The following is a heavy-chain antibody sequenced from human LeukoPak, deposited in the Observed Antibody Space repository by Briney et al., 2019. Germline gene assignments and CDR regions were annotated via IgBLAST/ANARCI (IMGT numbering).Heavy chain of an antibody. V-gene: IGHV3-9*03. D-gene: IGHD3-16*01. J-gene: IGHJ6*03. CDR2: ITWNSDNI. CDR1: GFTFDDYA. CDR3: AKGGGGRLIYYYYMDV. Sequence: GRSLRLSCAASGFTFDDYAMHWVRQAPGKGLEWVSGITWNSDNIEYADSVKGRFTISRDNAKNSLYLQMNSLRAEDMALYYCAKGGGGRLIYYYYMDVWGKGTTVTVSS.